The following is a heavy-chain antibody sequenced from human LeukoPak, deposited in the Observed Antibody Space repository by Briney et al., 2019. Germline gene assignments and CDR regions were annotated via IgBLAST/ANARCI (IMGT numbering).Heavy chain of an antibody. D-gene: IGHD4-17*01. J-gene: IGHJ6*03. CDR3: GRTGDLPRSDYYYMDV. V-gene: IGHV3-30-3*01. CDR2: ISYDGSNK. CDR1: GFTFSSYA. Sequence: GGSLRLSCAAPGFTFSSYAMHWVRQAPGKGLEWVAVISYDGSNKYYADSVKGRFTISRDNAKNSLYLQMNSLRAEDTAVYYCGRTGDLPRSDYYYMDVWGKGTTVTVSS.